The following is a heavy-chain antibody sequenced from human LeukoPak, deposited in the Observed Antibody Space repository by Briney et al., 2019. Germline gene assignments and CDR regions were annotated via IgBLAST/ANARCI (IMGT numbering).Heavy chain of an antibody. J-gene: IGHJ5*02. CDR3: ARDDYRGVTNFDP. CDR1: GGSISPYF. V-gene: IGHV4-59*01. Sequence: SETLSLTCTVSGGSISPYFWSWIRQPPGKGLEWIGYISYSGNTNYNPSLKSRVTISVDTAKNQVSLQLTSVTAVDTAVYYCARDDYRGVTNFDPWAREPWSPSPQ. D-gene: IGHD3-10*01. CDR2: ISYSGNT.